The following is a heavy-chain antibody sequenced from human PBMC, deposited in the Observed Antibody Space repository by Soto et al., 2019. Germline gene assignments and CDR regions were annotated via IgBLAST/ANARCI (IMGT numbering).Heavy chain of an antibody. D-gene: IGHD4-17*01. CDR2: INHSGST. V-gene: IGHV4-34*01. J-gene: IGHJ4*02. CDR1: GGCFRGYC. CDR3: SRGRRTAVTIDY. Sequence: PSETLSLTCAVYGGCFRGYCWTWIRQPPGKGLEWIGEINHSGSTNYTPSLKSRVTISVDTSKNQFSLKLSSVPAADTAVYYCSRGRRTAVTIDYWGQGTLVPVSS.